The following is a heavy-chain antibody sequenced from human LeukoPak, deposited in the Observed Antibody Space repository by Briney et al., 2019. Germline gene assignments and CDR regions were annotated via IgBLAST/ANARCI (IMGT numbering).Heavy chain of an antibody. Sequence: GGSLRLSCAASGFAFSSFAMGWVRQSPGKGLEWLSTINGGGNTTFYSDSVKGRFTISRDNSKNTLYMHMDSLRPDDTATYYCTKELHVAVAVADYYYFYMDVWGRGTAVTVSS. D-gene: IGHD6-19*01. J-gene: IGHJ6*03. CDR1: GFAFSSFA. CDR3: TKELHVAVAVADYYYFYMDV. V-gene: IGHV3-23*01. CDR2: INGGGNTT.